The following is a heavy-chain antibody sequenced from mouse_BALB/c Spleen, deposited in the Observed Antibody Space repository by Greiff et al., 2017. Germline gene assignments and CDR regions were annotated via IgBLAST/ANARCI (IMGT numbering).Heavy chain of an antibody. CDR2: IYPGDGDT. CDR1: GYTFTSYW. V-gene: IGHV1-87*01. J-gene: IGHJ3*01. Sequence: VQVVESGAELARPGASVKLSCKASGYTFTSYWMQWVKQRPGQGLEWIGAIYPGDGDTRYTQKFKGKATLTADKSSSTAYMQLSSLASEDSAVYYCAREGSLAWFAYWGQGTLVTVSA. CDR3: AREGSLAWFAY. D-gene: IGHD6-2*01.